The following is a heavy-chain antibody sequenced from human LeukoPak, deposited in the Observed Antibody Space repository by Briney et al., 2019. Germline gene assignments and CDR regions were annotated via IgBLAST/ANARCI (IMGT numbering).Heavy chain of an antibody. D-gene: IGHD1-1*01. CDR3: AKGVRVHSGPYYFDC. J-gene: IGHJ4*02. CDR2: IDDRGATT. V-gene: IGHV3-23*01. Sequence: GGSQRLSCAASGFTFNNYAMSWVRQAPGKGLEWVSVIDDRGATTKYADSVKGRFTISRDNSKNILYLQMNSLRAEDTAVYYCAKGVRVHSGPYYFDCWGQGTQVTVSS. CDR1: GFTFNNYA.